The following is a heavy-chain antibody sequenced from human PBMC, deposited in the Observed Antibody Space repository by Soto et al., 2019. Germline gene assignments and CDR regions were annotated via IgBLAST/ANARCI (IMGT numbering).Heavy chain of an antibody. D-gene: IGHD3-22*01. CDR1: GFTFSSYA. J-gene: IGHJ4*02. V-gene: IGHV3-23*01. CDR2: ISGSGGST. Sequence: EVPLLESGGGLVQPGGSLRLSCAASGFTFSSYAMSWVRQAPGKGLEWVSAISGSGGSTYYADSVKGRFTISRDNSKNPLYLQMNSLRAEDTAVYYCASQPYYYDSSGYYQYYFDYWGQGTLVTVSS. CDR3: ASQPYYYDSSGYYQYYFDY.